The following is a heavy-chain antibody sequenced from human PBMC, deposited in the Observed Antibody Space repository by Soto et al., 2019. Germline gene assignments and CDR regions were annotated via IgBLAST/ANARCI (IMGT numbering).Heavy chain of an antibody. J-gene: IGHJ6*02. Sequence: EVQLVESGGGLVKPGGSLRLSCAASGFTFSSYSMNWVLQAPGKGLEWVSSISSSSSYIYYADSVKGRFTISRDNAKNSLYLQMNSLRAEDTAVYYCASSDSSGYYLTGNYYYGMDDWGQGTTVTVSS. CDR1: GFTFSSYS. CDR2: ISSSSSYI. D-gene: IGHD3-22*01. V-gene: IGHV3-21*01. CDR3: ASSDSSGYYLTGNYYYGMDD.